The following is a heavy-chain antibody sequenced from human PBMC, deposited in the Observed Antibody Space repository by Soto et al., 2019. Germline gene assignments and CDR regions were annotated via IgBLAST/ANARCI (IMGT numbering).Heavy chain of an antibody. CDR2: INHSGST. D-gene: IGHD2-15*01. V-gene: IGHV4-34*01. CDR1: GGSFSGYY. J-gene: IGHJ5*02. Sequence: SETLSLTCAVYGGSFSGYYWSWIRQPPGKGLEWIGEINHSGSTNYNPSLKSRVTISVDTSKNQFSLKLSSVTAADTAVYYCARYIVVVVAAIPVSGFDPWGQGTLVTVSS. CDR3: ARYIVVVVAAIPVSGFDP.